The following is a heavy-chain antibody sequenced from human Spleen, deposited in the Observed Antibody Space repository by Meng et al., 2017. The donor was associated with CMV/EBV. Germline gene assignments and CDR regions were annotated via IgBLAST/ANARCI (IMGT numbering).Heavy chain of an antibody. CDR2: FDPEDGET. Sequence: ASVKVSCKVSGYTLTELSMHWVRQAPGKGLEWMGGFDPEDGETIYAQKFQGRVTMTEDTSTDTAYMELSSLRSEDTAVYYCATGDGESYYLNYWGQGTLVTVSS. CDR3: ATGDGESYYLNY. CDR1: GYTLTELS. D-gene: IGHD1-26*01. V-gene: IGHV1-24*01. J-gene: IGHJ4*02.